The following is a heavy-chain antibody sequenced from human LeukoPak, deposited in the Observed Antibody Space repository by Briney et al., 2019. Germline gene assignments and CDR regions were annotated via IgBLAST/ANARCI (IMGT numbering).Heavy chain of an antibody. J-gene: IGHJ6*02. V-gene: IGHV4-39*01. CDR1: GGSISSSSYY. D-gene: IGHD3-16*01. CDR2: IYYSGST. CDR3: ARHPGWGFGFNYYYYGMDV. Sequence: PSETLSLTCTVSGGSISSSSYYWDWIRQPPGKGLEWIGSIYYSGSTYYNSSLKSRVTISVDTSKNQFSLKLSSVTAADTAVYYCARHPGWGFGFNYYYYGMDVWGQGTTVTVSS.